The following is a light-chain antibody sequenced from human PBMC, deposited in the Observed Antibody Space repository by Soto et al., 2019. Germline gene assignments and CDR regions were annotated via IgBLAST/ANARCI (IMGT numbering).Light chain of an antibody. CDR1: QSVSNNY. CDR2: GAS. J-gene: IGKJ1*01. CDR3: QQYGSSGT. Sequence: EIVLTQSPGTLSLSPVERATLSCRASQSVSNNYLAWYQQKPGQAPRLLIYGASNRATGIPDRFSGSGSGTDLTLTISRLEPEDFAVYYCQQYGSSGTFGQGTKVDIK. V-gene: IGKV3-20*01.